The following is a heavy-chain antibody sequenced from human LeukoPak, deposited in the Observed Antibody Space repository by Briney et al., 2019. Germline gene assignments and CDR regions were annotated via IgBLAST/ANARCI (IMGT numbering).Heavy chain of an antibody. CDR3: ARVKRKLFDSSGYYFDY. Sequence: GGSLRLSCAASGFTVSSNYMSWVRQAPGKGLEWVSVNYSGGSTYYADSVKGRFTISRDNSKNTLYLQMNSLRAEDTAVYYCARVKRKLFDSSGYYFDYWGQGTLVTVSS. CDR1: GFTVSSNY. D-gene: IGHD3-22*01. CDR2: NYSGGST. J-gene: IGHJ4*02. V-gene: IGHV3-53*01.